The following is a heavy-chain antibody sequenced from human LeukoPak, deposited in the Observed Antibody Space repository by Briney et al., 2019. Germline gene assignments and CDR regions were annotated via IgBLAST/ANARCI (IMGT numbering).Heavy chain of an antibody. CDR2: INHSGIP. J-gene: IGHJ4*02. CDR1: DGALSGYY. CDR3: ARERPGYSGHAGLDY. D-gene: IGHD5-12*01. V-gene: IGHV4-34*01. Sequence: PSETLSLTCAVYDGALSGYYWSWIRQPPGKGLDWIGEINHSGIPRYNPSLKSRVTLSLDTSKNQFSLKLSSVTAADTAVYYCARERPGYSGHAGLDYWGQGTLVTVSS.